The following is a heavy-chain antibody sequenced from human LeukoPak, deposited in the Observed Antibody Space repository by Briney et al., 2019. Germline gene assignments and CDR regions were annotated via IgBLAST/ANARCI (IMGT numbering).Heavy chain of an antibody. CDR1: GGTFSSYA. CDR2: IIPIFGTA. CDR3: ARGTNHDYAWGSYRGGPMDV. V-gene: IGHV1-69*05. J-gene: IGHJ6*03. D-gene: IGHD3-16*02. Sequence: ASVKVSCKASGGTFSSYAISWVRQAPGQGLEWMGGIIPIFGTANYAQKFQGRVTITTDESTSTAYMELSSLRSEDTAVYYCARGTNHDYAWGSYRGGPMDVWGKGTTVTVSS.